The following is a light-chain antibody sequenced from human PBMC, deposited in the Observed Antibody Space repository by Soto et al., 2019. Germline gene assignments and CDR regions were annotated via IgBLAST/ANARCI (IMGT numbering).Light chain of an antibody. CDR1: PVIASW. Sequence: DIQMTQSPSSVSASVGDRVTITCRASPVIASWLAWYQQKPGNAPNLLSYSASGLQGWVPSRFSGRGSGTDFTLTISNLPPEDFATYDCQQDHSFPYTFGQGTKLEIK. V-gene: IGKV1-12*01. CDR3: QQDHSFPYT. CDR2: SAS. J-gene: IGKJ2*01.